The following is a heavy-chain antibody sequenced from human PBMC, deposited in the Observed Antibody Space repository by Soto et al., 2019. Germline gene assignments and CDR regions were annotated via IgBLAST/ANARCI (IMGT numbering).Heavy chain of an antibody. CDR2: IYYSGST. Sequence: QVQLQESGPGLVKPSQTLSLTCTVSGGSISSGGYYWSWIRQHPGKGLEWIGYIYYSGSTYYNPSLRGRVTLSVATSKNQFSLKLSSVTAADTAVYYCARIQRRDGYTLDYWGQGTLVTVSS. J-gene: IGHJ4*02. V-gene: IGHV4-31*03. CDR3: ARIQRRDGYTLDY. CDR1: GGSISSGGYY. D-gene: IGHD5-12*01.